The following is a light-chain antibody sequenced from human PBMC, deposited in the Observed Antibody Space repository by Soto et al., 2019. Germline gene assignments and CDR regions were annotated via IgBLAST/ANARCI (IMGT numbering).Light chain of an antibody. V-gene: IGKV3-20*01. J-gene: IGKJ1*01. CDR1: QSVGSS. CDR2: GAS. CDR3: QQYGDSPQT. Sequence: EIVLAQSPVTLSLSPGERATLSWRASQSVGSSLSWYQQKPGQAPRLLFYGASNRATAIPDRFSGSGFGTDFTLTITRLEPEDFAVYYCQQYGDSPQTFGPGTKVDIK.